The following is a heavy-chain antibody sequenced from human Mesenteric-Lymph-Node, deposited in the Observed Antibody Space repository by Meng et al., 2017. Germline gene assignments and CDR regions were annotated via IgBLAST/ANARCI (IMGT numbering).Heavy chain of an antibody. CDR1: GFTVSSNY. Sequence: GGSLRLSCAASGFTVSSNYMSWVRQAPGKGLEWVSVIYSGGSTYYADSVRGRFTISRDNSKKTMYLQMNSLRAEDTAVYYCAREITWVFDIDFWGQGTLVTVSS. CDR2: IYSGGST. J-gene: IGHJ4*02. D-gene: IGHD7-27*01. V-gene: IGHV3-66*02. CDR3: AREITWVFDIDF.